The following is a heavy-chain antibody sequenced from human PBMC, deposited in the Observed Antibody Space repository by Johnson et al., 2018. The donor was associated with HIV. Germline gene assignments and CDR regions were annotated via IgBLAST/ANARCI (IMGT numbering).Heavy chain of an antibody. CDR2: IRYDGSNK. Sequence: QVQLVESGGGLVKPGGSLRLSCAASGFTFSDYYMSWIRQAPGKGLEWVAFIRYDGSNKYYADSVKGRFTISRDNSKNTSYLQMNTLRAEDTAVYYCGGVGRTGSAFDMWGLGTMVTVSS. V-gene: IGHV3-30*02. CDR3: GGVGRTGSAFDM. J-gene: IGHJ3*02. CDR1: GFTFSDYY. D-gene: IGHD2-15*01.